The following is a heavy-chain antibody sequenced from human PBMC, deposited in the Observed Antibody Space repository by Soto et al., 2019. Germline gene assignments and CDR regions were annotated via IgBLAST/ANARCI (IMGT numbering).Heavy chain of an antibody. CDR3: ARVYPSDTRYGYVGNNWFDP. CDR1: GFTFSSYG. CDR2: IWYDGSNK. J-gene: IGHJ5*02. Sequence: GGSLRLSCAASGFTFSSYGMHWVRQAPGKGLEWVAVIWYDGSNKYYADSVKGRFTMTRDTSTSTVYMELSSLRSEDTAVYYCARVYPSDTRYGYVGNNWFDPWGQGTLVTVSS. D-gene: IGHD5-18*01. V-gene: IGHV3-33*01.